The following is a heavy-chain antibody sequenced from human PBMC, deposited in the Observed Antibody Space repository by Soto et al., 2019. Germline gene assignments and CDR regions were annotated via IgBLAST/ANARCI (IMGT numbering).Heavy chain of an antibody. Sequence: SETLSLTCTVSGGTISSYYWSWIRQPPGKGLEWIGYIYYSGSTNYNPSLKSRVTISVDTSKNQFSLKLSSVTAADTAVYYCARASTLYYYYMDVWGKGTPVTVSS. J-gene: IGHJ6*03. D-gene: IGHD4-4*01. CDR2: IYYSGST. CDR1: GGTISSYY. V-gene: IGHV4-59*01. CDR3: ARASTLYYYYMDV.